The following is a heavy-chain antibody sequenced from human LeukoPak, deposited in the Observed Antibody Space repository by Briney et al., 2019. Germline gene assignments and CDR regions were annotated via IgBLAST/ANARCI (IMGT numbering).Heavy chain of an antibody. CDR1: GYSFTSYW. Sequence: GESLKISCKGSGYSFTSYWIGWVRQMPGKGLEWMGIIYPGDSDTRYSPSFQGQVTISADKSICTAYLQWSSLKASDTAMYYCARHGKQLAPGEVYWGQGTLVTVSS. D-gene: IGHD6-6*01. CDR2: IYPGDSDT. CDR3: ARHGKQLAPGEVY. V-gene: IGHV5-51*01. J-gene: IGHJ4*02.